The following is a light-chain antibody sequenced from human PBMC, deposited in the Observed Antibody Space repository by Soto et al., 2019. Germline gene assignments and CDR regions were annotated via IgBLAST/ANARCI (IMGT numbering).Light chain of an antibody. CDR2: EVS. CDR1: SSDVGAYNF. Sequence: QSALTQPASVSGSPGQSITISCTGTSSDVGAYNFVSWYQQHPGKAPKLMIYEVSKRPSGVPDRFSGSKSGNTASLTISGLQAEDEADYYCSSYRSGGTFVFGSGTKVTVL. J-gene: IGLJ1*01. CDR3: SSYRSGGTFV. V-gene: IGLV2-14*01.